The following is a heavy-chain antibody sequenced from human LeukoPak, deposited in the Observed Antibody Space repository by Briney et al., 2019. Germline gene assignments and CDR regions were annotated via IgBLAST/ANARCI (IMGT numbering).Heavy chain of an antibody. Sequence: GGSLRLSCAASGFTVSDDYMSWVRQAPGKGLEWVSVIYSGCTTDCADSVKGRFTISRDNSKNTLYLQMNSLRAEDTAVYYCARDGVWATFDYWGQRTLVTVSS. CDR2: IYSGCTT. CDR3: ARDGVWATFDY. J-gene: IGHJ4*02. CDR1: GFTVSDDY. V-gene: IGHV3-66*01. D-gene: IGHD2-8*01.